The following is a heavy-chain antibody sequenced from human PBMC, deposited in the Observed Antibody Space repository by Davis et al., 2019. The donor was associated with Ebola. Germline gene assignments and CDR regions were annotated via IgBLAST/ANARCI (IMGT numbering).Heavy chain of an antibody. CDR1: GYTFTSYY. Sequence: ASVKVSCKASGYTFTSYYMHWVRQAPGQGLEWMGIINPSGGSTSYAQKFQGRVTITADESTSTAYMELSSLRSEDTAVYYCAREVQGYCTGGVCYTGLYFDYWGQGTLVTVSS. CDR3: AREVQGYCTGGVCYTGLYFDY. V-gene: IGHV1-46*01. CDR2: INPSGGST. J-gene: IGHJ4*02. D-gene: IGHD2-8*02.